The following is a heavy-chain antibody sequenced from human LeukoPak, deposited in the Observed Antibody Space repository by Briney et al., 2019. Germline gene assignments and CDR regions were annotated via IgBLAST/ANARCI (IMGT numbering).Heavy chain of an antibody. CDR3: ARDTYYDSSGYPHDAFDI. V-gene: IGHV3-66*01. D-gene: IGHD3-22*01. CDR2: IYSGGST. CDR1: GFTVSSNY. J-gene: IGHJ3*02. Sequence: GGSLRLSCAASGFTVSSNYMSWVRQAPGKGLEWASVIYSGGSTYYADSVKGRFTISRDNSKNTLYLQMNSLRAEDTAVYYCARDTYYDSSGYPHDAFDIWGQGTMVTVSS.